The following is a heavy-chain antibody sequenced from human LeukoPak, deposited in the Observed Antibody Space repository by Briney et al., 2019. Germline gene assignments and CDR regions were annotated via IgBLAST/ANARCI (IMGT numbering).Heavy chain of an antibody. D-gene: IGHD3-22*01. Sequence: GSLRLSCEASGFTFSSYGLHWVRQAPGKGLEWVAVIWYDGSKDYYADSVKGRFTISRDSSKNTMYLQMNSLRVEDTAVYYCARDSDGNGYYSLFDYWGQGTLVTVSS. CDR2: IWYDGSKD. CDR1: GFTFSSYG. V-gene: IGHV3-33*01. CDR3: ARDSDGNGYYSLFDY. J-gene: IGHJ4*02.